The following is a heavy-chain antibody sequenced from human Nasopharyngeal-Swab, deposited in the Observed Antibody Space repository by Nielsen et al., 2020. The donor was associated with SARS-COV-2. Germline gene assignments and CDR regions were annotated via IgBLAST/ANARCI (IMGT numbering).Heavy chain of an antibody. CDR2: IYHSGST. Sequence: LRLSCTVSGYSISSGYYWGWIRQPPGKGLEWIGSIYHSGSTYYNPSLKSRVTISVDTSKNQFSLKLSSVTAADTAVYYCARVLYNYYYYYYMDVWGKGTTVTVSS. CDR1: GYSISSGYY. D-gene: IGHD2-8*01. V-gene: IGHV4-38-2*02. CDR3: ARVLYNYYYYYYMDV. J-gene: IGHJ6*03.